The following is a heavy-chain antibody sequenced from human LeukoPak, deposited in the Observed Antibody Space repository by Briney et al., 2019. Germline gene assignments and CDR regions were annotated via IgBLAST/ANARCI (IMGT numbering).Heavy chain of an antibody. Sequence: ASVKVSCKASGYIFTNYYLYWVRQAPGQGLEWMGWINPNSGGTNYAQKFQGRVTMTRDTSISTAYMELSRLRSDDTAVYYCATTVVVAATPDSWGQGTLVTVSS. V-gene: IGHV1-2*02. D-gene: IGHD2-15*01. CDR3: ATTVVVAATPDS. CDR1: GYIFTNYY. J-gene: IGHJ5*01. CDR2: INPNSGGT.